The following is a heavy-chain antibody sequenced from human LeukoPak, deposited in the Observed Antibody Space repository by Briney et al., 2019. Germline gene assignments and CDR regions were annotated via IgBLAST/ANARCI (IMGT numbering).Heavy chain of an antibody. J-gene: IGHJ3*02. D-gene: IGHD1-26*01. V-gene: IGHV3-23*01. CDR3: AKASGREPSDAFDI. CDR2: ISGSGGST. CDR1: GFTVSSNY. Sequence: GGSLRLSCAASGFTVSSNYMSWVRQAPGKGLEWVSAISGSGGSTYYADSVKGRFTISRDNSKNTLYLQMNSLRAEDTAVYYCAKASGREPSDAFDIWGQGTMVTVSS.